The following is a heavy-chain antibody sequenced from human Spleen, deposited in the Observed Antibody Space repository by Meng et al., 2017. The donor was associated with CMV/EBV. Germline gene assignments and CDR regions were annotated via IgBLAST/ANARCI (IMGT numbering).Heavy chain of an antibody. Sequence: GESLKISCAASGFTFSSYAMHWVRQAPGKGLEWVAVISYDGSNKYYADSVKGRFTTSRDNSKNTLYLQMNSLRAEDTAVYYCARAPIVATFWYFDLWGRGTLVTVSS. V-gene: IGHV3-30*04. D-gene: IGHD2-21*01. CDR3: ARAPIVATFWYFDL. CDR2: ISYDGSNK. CDR1: GFTFSSYA. J-gene: IGHJ2*01.